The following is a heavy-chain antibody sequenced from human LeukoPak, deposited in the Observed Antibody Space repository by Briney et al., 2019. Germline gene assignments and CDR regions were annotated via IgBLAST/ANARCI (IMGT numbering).Heavy chain of an antibody. CDR3: ARGHSSGWYGGYFDY. CDR1: GYTFTSYG. V-gene: IGHV1-18*01. Sequence: ASVKVSCKASGYTFTSYGISWVRQAPGQGLEWMGWISAYNGNTNYAQKLQGRVTMTTDTSTSTAYMELSRLRSDDTAVYYCARGHSSGWYGGYFDYWGQGTLVTVSS. D-gene: IGHD6-19*01. J-gene: IGHJ4*02. CDR2: ISAYNGNT.